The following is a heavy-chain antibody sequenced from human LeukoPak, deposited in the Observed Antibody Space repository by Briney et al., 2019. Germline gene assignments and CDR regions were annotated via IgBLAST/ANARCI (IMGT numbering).Heavy chain of an antibody. D-gene: IGHD3-22*01. V-gene: IGHV4-34*01. J-gene: IGHJ3*02. CDR2: INHSGTT. Sequence: PSETLSLTCSVSGGSFSGSYWSWIRQPPGKGLEWIGEINHSGTTNYNPSLKSRVTISVDTSKNQFSLKLSSVTAADTAVYYCARGNSGYSTMIVVAIRRHAFDIWGQGTMVTVSS. CDR3: ARGNSGYSTMIVVAIRRHAFDI. CDR1: GGSFSGSY.